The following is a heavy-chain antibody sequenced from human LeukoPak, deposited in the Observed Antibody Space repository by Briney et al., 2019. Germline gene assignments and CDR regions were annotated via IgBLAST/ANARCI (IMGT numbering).Heavy chain of an antibody. V-gene: IGHV4-39*01. Sequence: SETLSLTCTISGDSISSSSYYWGWIRQPPGRGLEWIGDIYYRGSTYYSPSLKSRVSISIDTSNNQFSLTLNSVTAADTALYFCARRRYYDSTGYLDWGQGTLVTVSS. J-gene: IGHJ1*01. CDR2: IYYRGST. D-gene: IGHD3-22*01. CDR1: GDSISSSSYY. CDR3: ARRRYYDSTGYLD.